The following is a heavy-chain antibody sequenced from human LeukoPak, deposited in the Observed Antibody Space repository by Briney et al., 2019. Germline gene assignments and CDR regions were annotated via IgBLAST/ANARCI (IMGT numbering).Heavy chain of an antibody. V-gene: IGHV3-64*01. Sequence: PGGSLRLSCAASGFTFSSYAMHWVRQALGKGLEYVSAISSNGGSTYYANSVKGRFTISRANSKNTLYLQMGSLRAEDMAVYYCARVQNRGSLVSDGFDIWGQGTMVTVSS. CDR2: ISSNGGST. CDR1: GFTFSSYA. CDR3: ARVQNRGSLVSDGFDI. D-gene: IGHD3-10*01. J-gene: IGHJ3*02.